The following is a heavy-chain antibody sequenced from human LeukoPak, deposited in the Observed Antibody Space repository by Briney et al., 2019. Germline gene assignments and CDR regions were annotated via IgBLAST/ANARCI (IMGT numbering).Heavy chain of an antibody. CDR3: ARHQWVPAFDI. D-gene: IGHD1-26*01. CDR1: GYSISSGYY. CDR2: IYHSGST. Sequence: SETLSLTCTVSGYSISSGYYWGWIRQPPGKGLEWIGSIYHSGSTYYNPSLKGRVTISVDTSKNQFSLKLSSVTAADTAVYYCARHQWVPAFDIWGQGTMVTVSS. V-gene: IGHV4-38-2*02. J-gene: IGHJ3*02.